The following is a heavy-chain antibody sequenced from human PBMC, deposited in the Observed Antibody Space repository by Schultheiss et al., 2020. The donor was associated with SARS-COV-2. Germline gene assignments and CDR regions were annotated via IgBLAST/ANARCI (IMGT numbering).Heavy chain of an antibody. CDR1: GGSISSGGYY. CDR3: TVLGSSTSRYYYYYYMDV. J-gene: IGHJ6*03. CDR2: IYYNGNT. V-gene: IGHV4-31*08. Sequence: SETLSLTCTVSGGSISSGGYYWSWIRQHPGKGLEWIGYIYYNGNTYYNPSLKSRVTISVDTSKNQFSLKLSSVTAADTAVYYCTVLGSSTSRYYYYYYMDVWGKGTTVTVSS. D-gene: IGHD2-2*01.